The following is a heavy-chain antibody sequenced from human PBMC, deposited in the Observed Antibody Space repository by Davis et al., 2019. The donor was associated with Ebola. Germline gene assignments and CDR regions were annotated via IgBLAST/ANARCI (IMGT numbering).Heavy chain of an antibody. CDR3: ARRSYLDY. J-gene: IGHJ4*02. CDR1: GFTFSSYA. Sequence: GESLKISCAASGFTFSSYAMHWVRQAPGKGLEWVAVISYDGSNKYYADSVKGRFTISRDNSKNTLYLQMNSLRAEDTAVYYCARRSYLDYWGQGTLVTVSS. CDR2: ISYDGSNK. V-gene: IGHV3-30-3*01.